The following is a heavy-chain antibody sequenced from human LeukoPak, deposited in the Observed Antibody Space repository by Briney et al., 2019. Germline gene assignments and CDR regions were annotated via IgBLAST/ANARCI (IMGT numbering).Heavy chain of an antibody. J-gene: IGHJ4*02. Sequence: SETLSLTCTVSGGSISSYYWGWIRQPPGKGLEWIGSIYYSGSTYYNPSLKSRVTISVDTSKNQFSLKLSSVTAADTAVYYCASWGCSGGSCFTRDYWGQGTLVTVSS. D-gene: IGHD2-15*01. V-gene: IGHV4-39*07. CDR3: ASWGCSGGSCFTRDY. CDR2: IYYSGST. CDR1: GGSISSYY.